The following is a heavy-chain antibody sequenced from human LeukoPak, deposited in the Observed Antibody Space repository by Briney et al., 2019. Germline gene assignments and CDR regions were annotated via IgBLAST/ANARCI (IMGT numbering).Heavy chain of an antibody. Sequence: GGSLRLSCAASGFTFSSYAMSWVRQAPGKGLEWVSAISGGGGSTYYADSVKGRFTISRDNSKNTLYLQMNSLRAEDTAVYYCAKDRYGDYGGIDYWGLGTLVTVSS. J-gene: IGHJ4*02. D-gene: IGHD4-17*01. CDR3: AKDRYGDYGGIDY. CDR1: GFTFSSYA. CDR2: ISGGGGST. V-gene: IGHV3-23*01.